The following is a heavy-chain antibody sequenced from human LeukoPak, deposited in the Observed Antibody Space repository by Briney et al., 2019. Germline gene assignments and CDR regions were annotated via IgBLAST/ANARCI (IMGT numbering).Heavy chain of an antibody. CDR3: ARVEEYGSGSYYVFDY. J-gene: IGHJ4*02. CDR2: INPNSGGT. CDR1: GYTFTGYY. Sequence: ASVKVCCKASGYTFTGYYMHWVRQAPGQGLEWMGWINPNSGGTNYAQKFQGRVTMTRDTSISTAYMELSRLRSDDTAVYYCARVEEYGSGSYYVFDYWGQGTLVTVSS. D-gene: IGHD3-10*01. V-gene: IGHV1-2*02.